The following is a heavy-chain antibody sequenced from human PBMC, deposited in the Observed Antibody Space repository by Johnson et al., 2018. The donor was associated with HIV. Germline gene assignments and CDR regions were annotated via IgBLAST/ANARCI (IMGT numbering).Heavy chain of an antibody. CDR3: TTDHYFLDALDI. V-gene: IGHV3-15*01. CDR1: GFTFSTAW. Sequence: VQLVESGGGLLKPGGSLRLSCAASGFTFSTAWLRWVRQASGKGLEWVGRIQSKTDGGTTDYAAPVQGRFTISRDDSKNTLYVQMKSLKTEDTAVYYCTTDHYFLDALDIWGQGTMVTVSS. D-gene: IGHD2/OR15-2a*01. J-gene: IGHJ3*02. CDR2: IQSKTDGGTT.